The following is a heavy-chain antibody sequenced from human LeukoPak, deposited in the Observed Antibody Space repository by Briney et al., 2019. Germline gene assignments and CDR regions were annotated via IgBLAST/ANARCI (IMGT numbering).Heavy chain of an antibody. Sequence: ASVEVSCKASGGTFSSYAISWVRQAPGQGLEWMGWINPNSGGTNYAQKFQGWVTMTRDTSISTAYMELSRLRSDDTAVYYCARENISKYYFDYWGQGTLVTVSS. J-gene: IGHJ4*02. D-gene: IGHD2/OR15-2a*01. CDR2: INPNSGGT. CDR1: GGTFSSYA. V-gene: IGHV1-2*04. CDR3: ARENISKYYFDY.